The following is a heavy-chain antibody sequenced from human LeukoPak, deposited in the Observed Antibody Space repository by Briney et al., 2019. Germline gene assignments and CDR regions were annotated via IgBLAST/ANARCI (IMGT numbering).Heavy chain of an antibody. CDR1: GGTFSSYA. D-gene: IGHD6-13*01. CDR2: IIPIFGTA. V-gene: IGHV1-69*13. J-gene: IGHJ5*02. Sequence: GASVKVSCKASGGTFSSYAISWVRQAPGQGLEWMGGIIPIFGTANYAQKFQGRVTITADESTSTAYMELSSLRSEDTAVYYCARDARQQLANWFDPWGQGTLVTVSS. CDR3: ARDARQQLANWFDP.